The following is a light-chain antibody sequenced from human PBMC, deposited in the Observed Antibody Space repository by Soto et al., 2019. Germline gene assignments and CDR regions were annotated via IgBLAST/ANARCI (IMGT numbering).Light chain of an antibody. J-gene: IGKJ1*01. V-gene: IGKV3-15*01. CDR1: QSINSY. Sequence: EIVMTQSPATLSVSPGERATLSCRASQSINSYLAWYQQKPGQAPRLLIYDASFRATGVPARFSGSASGTEFTLTISSLQPEDFAVYYCHHYNNGLWTFGQGTKVEIK. CDR2: DAS. CDR3: HHYNNGLWT.